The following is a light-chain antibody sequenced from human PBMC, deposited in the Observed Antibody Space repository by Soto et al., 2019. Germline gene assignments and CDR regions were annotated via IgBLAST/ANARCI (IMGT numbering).Light chain of an antibody. CDR2: AAS. V-gene: IGKV1-39*01. CDR1: QSISSY. CDR3: LQHNNYPPT. J-gene: IGKJ1*01. Sequence: DIQITQTPSSVSASVGDRVTITCRASQSISSYLNWYQQKPGKAPKLLIYAASSLQSGVPSRFSGSGSGTDFTLTISSLQPEDFATYFCLQHNNYPPTFGQGTKVDIK.